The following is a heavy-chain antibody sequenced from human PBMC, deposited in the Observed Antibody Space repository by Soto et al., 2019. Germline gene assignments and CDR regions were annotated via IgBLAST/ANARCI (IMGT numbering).Heavy chain of an antibody. J-gene: IGHJ4*02. CDR3: ARDAPTIAAQDDY. CDR1: GYTFPSYG. D-gene: IGHD6-13*01. CDR2: ISAYNGNT. V-gene: IGHV1-18*01. Sequence: QVQLVQSGAEMKKPGASVKVSCKASGYTFPSYGIGWVRQAPGQGLEWRGWISAYNGNTNYAQKLQGRVAMTTDTTTSTAYMELRSLRSGDTAVYYCARDAPTIAAQDDYWGQGTLVTVSS.